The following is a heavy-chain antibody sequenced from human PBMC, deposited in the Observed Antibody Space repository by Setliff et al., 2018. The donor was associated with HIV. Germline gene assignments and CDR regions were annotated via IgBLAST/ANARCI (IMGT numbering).Heavy chain of an antibody. CDR1: GGSFSGYY. CDR2: IDHGGST. V-gene: IGHV4-34*01. J-gene: IGHJ3*02. CDR3: AIESAGRVFDI. Sequence: SETLSLTCAVYGGSFSGYYWSWIRQPPGKGLEWIGEIDHGGSTSYNPSLKSRVTISVDTSKNQFPLKLSSVTAADTAVYYCAIESAGRVFDIWGQGTMVTVSS.